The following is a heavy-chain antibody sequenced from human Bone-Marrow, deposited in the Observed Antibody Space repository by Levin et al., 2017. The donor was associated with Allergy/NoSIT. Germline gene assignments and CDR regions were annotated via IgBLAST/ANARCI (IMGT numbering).Heavy chain of an antibody. CDR2: IIPIFGTA. V-gene: IGHV1-69*06. CDR1: GGTFSSYA. J-gene: IGHJ4*02. D-gene: IGHD1-26*01. CDR3: ARDVYSGSYFDY. Sequence: SVKVSCKASGGTFSSYAISWVRQAPGQGLEWMGGIIPIFGTANYAQKFQGRVTITADKSTSTAYMELSSLRSEDTAVYYCARDVYSGSYFDYWGQGTLVTVSS.